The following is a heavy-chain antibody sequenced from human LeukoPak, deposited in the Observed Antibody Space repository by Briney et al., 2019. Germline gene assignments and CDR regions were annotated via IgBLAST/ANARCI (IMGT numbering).Heavy chain of an antibody. V-gene: IGHV3-33*06. Sequence: GRSLRLSCAASGFTFSSYGMHWVRQAPGKGLEWVAVIWYDGSNKYYADSVKGRFTISRDNSKNTLYLQMNSLRAEDTAVYYCAKGGDSGSYYFFDYWGQGTLVTVSS. D-gene: IGHD1-26*01. CDR2: IWYDGSNK. CDR1: GFTFSSYG. J-gene: IGHJ4*02. CDR3: AKGGDSGSYYFFDY.